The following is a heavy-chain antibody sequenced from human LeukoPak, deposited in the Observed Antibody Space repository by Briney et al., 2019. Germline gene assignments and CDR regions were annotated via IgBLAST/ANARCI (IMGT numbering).Heavy chain of an antibody. Sequence: GGSLRLSCAASRFTFSSYGMHWVRQTPGKGLEWVAFIRHDGSYQQYADSVKGRFTVSRDNSKDTVYLQMNSLRTEDTSVYYCAKNRDSSDYPRDFDYWGQGTLVTVSS. V-gene: IGHV3-30*02. D-gene: IGHD6-19*01. J-gene: IGHJ4*02. CDR2: IRHDGSYQ. CDR3: AKNRDSSDYPRDFDY. CDR1: RFTFSSYG.